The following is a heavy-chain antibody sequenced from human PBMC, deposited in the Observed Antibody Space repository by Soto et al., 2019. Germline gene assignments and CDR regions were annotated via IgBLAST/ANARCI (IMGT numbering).Heavy chain of an antibody. D-gene: IGHD6-19*01. J-gene: IGHJ6*02. V-gene: IGHV4-34*01. CDR1: GGSFSGYY. Sequence: SETLSLTCAVYGGSFSGYYWSWIRQPPGKGLEWIGEINHSGSTNYNPSLKSRVTTSVDTSKNQFSLKLSSVTAADTAVYYCARGRKIAVAGPVLYYYYGMDVWGQGTTVTVSS. CDR2: INHSGST. CDR3: ARGRKIAVAGPVLYYYYGMDV.